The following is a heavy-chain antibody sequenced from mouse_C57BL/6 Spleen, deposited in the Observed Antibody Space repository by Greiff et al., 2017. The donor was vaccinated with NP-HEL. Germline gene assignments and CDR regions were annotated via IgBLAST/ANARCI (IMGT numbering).Heavy chain of an antibody. CDR2: INPNNGGT. CDR1: GYTFTDYN. Sequence: VQLKESGPELVKPGASVKMSCKASGYTFTDYNMHWVKQSHGKSLAWIGYINPNNGGTSYNQKFKGKATLTVNKSSSTAYMELRSLTSEDSAVYYGARDEGYFDYWGQGTTLTVSS. CDR3: ARDEGYFDY. V-gene: IGHV1-22*01. J-gene: IGHJ2*01.